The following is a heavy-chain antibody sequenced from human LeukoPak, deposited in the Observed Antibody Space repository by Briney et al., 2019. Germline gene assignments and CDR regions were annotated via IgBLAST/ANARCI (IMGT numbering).Heavy chain of an antibody. CDR3: TTAYSSGWHGIDY. Sequence: GGSLRLSCAASGITFSYAWMSWVRQAPGKGLEWVGHVKSKTDGGTTDYAAPVKGRFTISKDDSKNTLYLQMNSLKTEDTAVYYCTTAYSSGWHGIDYWGQGTLVTVSS. J-gene: IGHJ4*02. V-gene: IGHV3-15*01. CDR1: GITFSYAW. CDR2: VKSKTDGGTT. D-gene: IGHD6-19*01.